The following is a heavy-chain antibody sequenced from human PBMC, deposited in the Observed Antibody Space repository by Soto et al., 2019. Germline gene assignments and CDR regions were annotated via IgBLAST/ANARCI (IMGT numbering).Heavy chain of an antibody. CDR2: ISSSGSTI. J-gene: IGHJ6*02. Sequence: GGSLRLSCAASGFTFSDYYMSWIRQAPGKGLEWVSYISSSGSTIYYADSVKGRFTISRDNAKNSLYLQMNSLRAEDTAVYYCAREAYSCSSSSCYLYYFDGIYVWGQGTTVTVSS. D-gene: IGHD2-2*01. CDR3: AREAYSCSSSSCYLYYFDGIYV. CDR1: GFTFSDYY. V-gene: IGHV3-11*01.